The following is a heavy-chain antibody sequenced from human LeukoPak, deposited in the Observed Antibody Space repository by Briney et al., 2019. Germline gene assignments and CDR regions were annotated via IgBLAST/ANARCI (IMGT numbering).Heavy chain of an antibody. Sequence: ASVKVSCKASGYTFTSYGISWVRQAPGQGLEWMGWISAYNGNTNYAQKLQGRVTMTTDTSTSTAYMELRSLRSDDTAVYYCARDLVGHSTVTTNNWFDPCGQGTLVTVSS. CDR3: ARDLVGHSTVTTNNWFDP. CDR2: ISAYNGNT. V-gene: IGHV1-18*01. J-gene: IGHJ5*02. D-gene: IGHD4-11*01. CDR1: GYTFTSYG.